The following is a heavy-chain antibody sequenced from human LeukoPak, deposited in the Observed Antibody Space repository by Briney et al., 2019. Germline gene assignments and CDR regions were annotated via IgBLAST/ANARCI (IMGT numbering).Heavy chain of an antibody. D-gene: IGHD3-10*01. J-gene: IGHJ6*04. Sequence: GGCLRLSCAASGVTFSSYSMNWVRQAPGKGLEWVSSISSSSSYIYYADSVKGRFTISRDNAKNSLYLQMNSLRAEDTAVYYCARSRHYYGSGSYYYYGMDVWGKGTTVTVSS. V-gene: IGHV3-21*01. CDR3: ARSRHYYGSGSYYYYGMDV. CDR2: ISSSSSYI. CDR1: GVTFSSYS.